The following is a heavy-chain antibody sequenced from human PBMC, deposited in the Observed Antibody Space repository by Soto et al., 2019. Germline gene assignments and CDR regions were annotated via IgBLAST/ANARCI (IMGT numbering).Heavy chain of an antibody. J-gene: IGHJ4*02. D-gene: IGHD3-22*01. Sequence: ASVKVSCKSSGYTFSSYAISWVRQAPGQGLEWMGWISTYNGNTNYAQRLQGRVTMTTDTSTTTAYMELRSLRSEDTAVYYCARSYYYDSSGLNYFDYWGQGTLVTVSS. CDR1: GYTFSSYA. V-gene: IGHV1-18*01. CDR3: ARSYYYDSSGLNYFDY. CDR2: ISTYNGNT.